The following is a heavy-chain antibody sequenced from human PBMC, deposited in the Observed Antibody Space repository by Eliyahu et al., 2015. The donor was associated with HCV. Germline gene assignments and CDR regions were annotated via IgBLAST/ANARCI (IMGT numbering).Heavy chain of an antibody. Sequence: QVTLKESGPALVKPTQTLTLTCTFSGFSLSTSGMRVSWIRQPPGKALEWLARIDWDDAKFYSTSLKTRLTISKDTSKTQVVLTMTDMDHVDTATYYCARITAAGPQWGFDYWGQGTLVTVSS. D-gene: IGHD6-13*01. V-gene: IGHV2-70*04. CDR3: ARITAAGPQWGFDY. J-gene: IGHJ4*02. CDR2: IDWDDAK. CDR1: GFSLSTSGMR.